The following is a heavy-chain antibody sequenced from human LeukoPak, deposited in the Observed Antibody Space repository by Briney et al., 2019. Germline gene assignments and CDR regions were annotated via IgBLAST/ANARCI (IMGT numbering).Heavy chain of an antibody. J-gene: IGHJ3*02. V-gene: IGHV1-69*04. CDR1: GGTFSSYA. D-gene: IGHD3-22*01. CDR2: IIPILGIA. Sequence: ASVKVSCKASGGTFSSYAISWVRQAPGQGLEWMGRIIPILGIANYAQKFQGRVTMTRDTSTSTVYMELSSLRSEDTAVYYCAREGYYYDSSGYYYDAFDIWGQGTMVTVSS. CDR3: AREGYYYDSSGYYYDAFDI.